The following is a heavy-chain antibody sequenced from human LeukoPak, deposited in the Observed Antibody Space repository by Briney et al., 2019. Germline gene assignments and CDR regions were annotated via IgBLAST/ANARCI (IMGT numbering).Heavy chain of an antibody. V-gene: IGHV3-48*03. CDR2: ISGSGDTI. CDR1: GFTFSAYE. D-gene: IGHD3-16*01. Sequence: GGSLRLSCAASGFTFSAYEMNWVRQAPGKGLEWLSYISGSGDTIYYAESVKGRFTISRDNAKNSLYLQMSSLRAEDTAVYYCVSAYGGPLDYWGQGTLVTVSS. CDR3: VSAYGGPLDY. J-gene: IGHJ4*02.